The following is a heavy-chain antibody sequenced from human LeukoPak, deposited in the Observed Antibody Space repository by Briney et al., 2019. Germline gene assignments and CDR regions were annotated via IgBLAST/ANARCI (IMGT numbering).Heavy chain of an antibody. CDR2: IYYSGST. Sequence: SETLSLTCTVSGGSISSSSYYWGWIRQPPGKGLEWIASIYYSGSTYYNPSLKSRVTISVDTSKNQFSLKLSSVTAADTAVYYCARSSIAARDFDYWGQGTLVTVSS. J-gene: IGHJ4*02. CDR3: ARSSIAARDFDY. V-gene: IGHV4-39*07. CDR1: GGSISSSSYY. D-gene: IGHD6-6*01.